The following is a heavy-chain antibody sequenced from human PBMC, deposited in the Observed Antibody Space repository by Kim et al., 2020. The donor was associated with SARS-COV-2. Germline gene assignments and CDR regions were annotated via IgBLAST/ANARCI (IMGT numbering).Heavy chain of an antibody. J-gene: IGHJ4*02. V-gene: IGHV3-NL1*01. CDR2: T. D-gene: IGHD5-18*01. CDR3: ARKHADMVIFDY. Sequence: TYHADSVKGRITITRDNSTNTLYWRITSLKAEETAVYYCARKHADMVIFDYWGQGALLPVSA.